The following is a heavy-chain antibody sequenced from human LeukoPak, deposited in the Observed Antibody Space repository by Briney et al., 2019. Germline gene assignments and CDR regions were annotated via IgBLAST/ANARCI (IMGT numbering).Heavy chain of an antibody. CDR3: TRDLHFQYDILSGYHYYYYGMDV. CDR2: IYTSGST. Sequence: NPSETLSLTCTVSGGSISSYYWSWIRQPAGKGLEWIGRIYTSGSTNYNPSLKSRVTISVDTSKNQFSLKLSSVTAADTAVYYCTRDLHFQYDILSGYHYYYYGMDVWGQGTTVTVSS. D-gene: IGHD3-9*01. J-gene: IGHJ6*02. CDR1: GGSISSYY. V-gene: IGHV4-4*07.